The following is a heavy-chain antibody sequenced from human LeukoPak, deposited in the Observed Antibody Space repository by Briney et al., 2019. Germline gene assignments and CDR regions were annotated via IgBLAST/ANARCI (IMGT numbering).Heavy chain of an antibody. Sequence: ASVKVSCKASGYTFTGYYMHWVRQAPGQGLEWMGRINPNSGGANYAQKFQGRVTMTRATSISTAYMELSRLRSDDTAVYYCARDFCGGHCYSRSTYMDVWGKGTTFTVSS. CDR2: INPNSGGA. CDR1: GYTFTGYY. V-gene: IGHV1-2*06. CDR3: ARDFCGGHCYSRSTYMDV. D-gene: IGHD2-21*02. J-gene: IGHJ6*04.